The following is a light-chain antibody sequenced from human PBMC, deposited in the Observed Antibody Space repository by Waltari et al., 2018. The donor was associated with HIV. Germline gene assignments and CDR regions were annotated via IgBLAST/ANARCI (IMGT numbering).Light chain of an antibody. Sequence: QSALTQPPSASGSPGQSVTLSCTGTSSDVGGYNYVSWHQKLPGKTPKLMIYDSSKRPSGVPDRCSGSKSCNTASLSVPGLQPEDEADYYCSSHAGSKVVFGGGTRLTVL. CDR1: SSDVGGYNY. CDR3: SSHAGSKVV. V-gene: IGLV2-8*01. J-gene: IGLJ2*01. CDR2: DSS.